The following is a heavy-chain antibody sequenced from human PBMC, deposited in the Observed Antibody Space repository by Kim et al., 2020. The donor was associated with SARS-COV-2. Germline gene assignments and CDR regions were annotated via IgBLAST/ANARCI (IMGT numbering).Heavy chain of an antibody. D-gene: IGHD2-2*03. CDR3: ASLGYCSSTSCYALDY. J-gene: IGHJ4*02. V-gene: IGHV4-59*01. CDR1: GGSISSYY. CDR2: IYYSGST. Sequence: SETLSLTCTVSGGSISSYYWSWIRQPPGKGLEWIGYIYYSGSTNYNPSLESRVTISVDTSKNQFSLKLSSVTAADTAVYYCASLGYCSSTSCYALDYWGQGTLVNVSS.